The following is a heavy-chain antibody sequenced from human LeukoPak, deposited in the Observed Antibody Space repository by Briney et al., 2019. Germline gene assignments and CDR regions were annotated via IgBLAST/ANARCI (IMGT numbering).Heavy chain of an antibody. D-gene: IGHD3-10*01. J-gene: IGHJ3*02. V-gene: IGHV1-18*01. CDR1: GYTFTSYG. Sequence: ASVKVSCKASGYTFTSYGISWVRQAPGQGLEWMGWISAYNGNTNYAQKLQGRVTMTTDTSTSTAYMELRSLRSDDTAVYYCAGAVVLWFGELLPHAFDIWGQGTMVTVSS. CDR3: AGAVVLWFGELLPHAFDI. CDR2: ISAYNGNT.